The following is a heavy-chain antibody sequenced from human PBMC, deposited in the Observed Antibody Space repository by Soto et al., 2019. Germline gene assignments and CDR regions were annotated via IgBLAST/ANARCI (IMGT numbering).Heavy chain of an antibody. D-gene: IGHD3-16*01. V-gene: IGHV4-4*07. J-gene: IGHJ5*02. CDR2: IYATGTT. CDR3: VRDGSKSLRDWFDP. CDR1: GTSISGYY. Sequence: QVQLEESGPGLLKPSETLSLTCNVSGTSISGYYWSWIRQSAGKGLEWIGRIYATGTTNYSPSLKSRIKMSVDTSKRQLSLKLTSVTAADTGIYYCVRDGSKSLRDWFDPWGRGISVTVSS.